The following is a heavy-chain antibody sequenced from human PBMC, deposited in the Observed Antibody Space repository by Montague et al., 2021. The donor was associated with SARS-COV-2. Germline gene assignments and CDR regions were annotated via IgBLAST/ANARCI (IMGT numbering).Heavy chain of an antibody. CDR1: GGSISSGGYY. CDR3: ARGGTIFGVVIRPFDY. Sequence: TLSLTCTVSGGSISSGGYYWSWIRQHPGKGLEWFGYIYYSGSTYYXXXLKSRVTISVDTSKNQFSLELSSVTAADTAVYYCARGGTIFGVVIRPFDYWGQGTLVTVSS. V-gene: IGHV4-31*03. D-gene: IGHD3-3*01. J-gene: IGHJ4*02. CDR2: IYYSGST.